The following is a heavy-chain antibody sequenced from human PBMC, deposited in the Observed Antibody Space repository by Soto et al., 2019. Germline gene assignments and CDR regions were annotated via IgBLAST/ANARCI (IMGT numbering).Heavy chain of an antibody. CDR1: GFTFRTYA. J-gene: IGHJ6*02. Sequence: GGSLRLSCISSGFTFRTYAMNWVRQAPGKGLEWVSGIRGFSPYTFYAESVKGRFTISRDNAKNSLYLQMDSLRAEDTDVYYCARDRGCGAHAYYYNAMDVWGQGTTVTVSS. V-gene: IGHV3-21*01. CDR3: ARDRGCGAHAYYYNAMDV. D-gene: IGHD3-10*01. CDR2: IRGFSPYT.